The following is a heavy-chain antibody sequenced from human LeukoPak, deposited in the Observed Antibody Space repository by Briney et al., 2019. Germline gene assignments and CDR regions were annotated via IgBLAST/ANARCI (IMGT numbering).Heavy chain of an antibody. Sequence: GGSLRLSCAAPGFTFSSYAMSWVRQAPGKGLEWVSAISGSGGSTYYADSVKGRFTISRDNSKNTLYLQMNSLRAEDTAVYYCAKDPTYYYDSSGYYYAYWGQGTLVTVSS. J-gene: IGHJ4*02. CDR2: ISGSGGST. V-gene: IGHV3-23*01. D-gene: IGHD3-22*01. CDR3: AKDPTYYYDSSGYYYAY. CDR1: GFTFSSYA.